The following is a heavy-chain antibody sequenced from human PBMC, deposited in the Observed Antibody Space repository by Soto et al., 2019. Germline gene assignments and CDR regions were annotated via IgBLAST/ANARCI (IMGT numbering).Heavy chain of an antibody. CDR2: LYYGRSA. Sequence: QVQLQESGPGLVKPSETLSLTCAVSGDSISTYYCMWIRQSPGKGLESIGYLYYGRSANYNPSLKSRVTLSVDTSTNQCSLTLSSMTAADTAVYYCALRSMAVVPEYWGQGTLVTVSS. V-gene: IGHV4-59*01. J-gene: IGHJ4*02. D-gene: IGHD3-22*01. CDR3: ALRSMAVVPEY. CDR1: GDSISTYY.